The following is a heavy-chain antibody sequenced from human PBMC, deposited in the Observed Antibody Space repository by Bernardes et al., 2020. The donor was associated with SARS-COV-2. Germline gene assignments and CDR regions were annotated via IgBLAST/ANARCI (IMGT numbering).Heavy chain of an antibody. CDR3: ASVMATWDRGLYSNTYYFFGLDA. CDR2: MYSGGSP. Sequence: WGSLRPSCAAFGLTVSDNYMTWVRQAPGKGLEWVALMYSGGSPYYADSVKGRFTVSRDNSKNTLYLQMDRLRAEDTAIYYCASVMATWDRGLYSNTYYFFGLDAWGQGTTVTVSS. J-gene: IGHJ6*02. V-gene: IGHV3-66*01. D-gene: IGHD3-10*01. CDR1: GLTVSDNY.